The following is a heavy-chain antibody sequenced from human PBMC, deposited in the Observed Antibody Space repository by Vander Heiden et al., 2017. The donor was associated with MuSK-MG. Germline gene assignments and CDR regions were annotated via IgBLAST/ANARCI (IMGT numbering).Heavy chain of an antibody. CDR3: AREGGDIVATFPSPFDY. D-gene: IGHD5-12*01. V-gene: IGHV4-4*07. J-gene: IGHJ4*02. CDR1: GGSISSYY. CDR2: IYTSGST. Sequence: QVQLQESGPGLVKPSETLSLTCTVSGGSISSYYWSWIRQPAGKGLEWIGRIYTSGSTNYNPSLKSRCTMSVDTSKNQCSLKLGSVTAADKAVHDCAREGGDIVATFPSPFDYWGQGTLVTVSS.